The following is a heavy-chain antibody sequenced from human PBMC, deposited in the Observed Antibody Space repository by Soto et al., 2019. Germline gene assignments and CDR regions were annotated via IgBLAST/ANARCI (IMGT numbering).Heavy chain of an antibody. CDR1: GGTFSSYA. CDR3: ARHVPAAGYYYGMDV. V-gene: IGHV1-69*12. CDR2: IIPIFGTA. J-gene: IGHJ6*02. Sequence: QVQLVQSGAEVKKPGSSVKVSCKASGGTFSSYAISWVRQAPGQGLEWMGGIIPIFGTANYAQKFQGRVTSTADEAASTAYMELSSLRSEDTAVYYCARHVPAAGYYYGMDVWGQGTTVTVSS. D-gene: IGHD2-2*01.